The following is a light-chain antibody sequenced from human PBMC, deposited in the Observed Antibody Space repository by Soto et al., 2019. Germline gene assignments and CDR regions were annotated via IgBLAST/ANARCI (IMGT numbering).Light chain of an antibody. J-gene: IGKJ2*01. Sequence: DIQMTQSPSTLSASVGDRVTITCRASQSISSWLAWYQQKPGKAPKLLIYKASSLESGVPSRFIGSGSWTEFTLTIISLQPDDFATYYCQQYNSYSYTFGQGTKLEIK. CDR1: QSISSW. V-gene: IGKV1-5*03. CDR3: QQYNSYSYT. CDR2: KAS.